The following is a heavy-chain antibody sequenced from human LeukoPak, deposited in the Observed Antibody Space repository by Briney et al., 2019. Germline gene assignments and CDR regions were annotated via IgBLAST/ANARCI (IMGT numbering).Heavy chain of an antibody. Sequence: SETLSLTCTVSGGSISSSSYYWGWIRQPPGKGLEWIGSIYYSGSTYYNPSLKSRVTISVDTSKNQFSLKLSSVTAADTAVYYCAREGGSEYYYYGMDVWGQGTTVTVSS. V-gene: IGHV4-39*07. CDR1: GGSISSSSYY. CDR3: AREGGSEYYYYGMDV. D-gene: IGHD3-16*01. CDR2: IYYSGST. J-gene: IGHJ6*02.